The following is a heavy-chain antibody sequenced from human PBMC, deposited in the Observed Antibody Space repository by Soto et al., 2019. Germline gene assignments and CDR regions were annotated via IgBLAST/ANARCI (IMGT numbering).Heavy chain of an antibody. Sequence: SETLSLTCTVSGGSMISYYWSWIRQPAGKGLEWIGRIYTSGNTNYNPSLKSRVTMSVDTSKNQFSLKLTSVTAADTAVYYCARIDYASAFDIWGQGTMVTVSS. CDR1: GGSMISYY. V-gene: IGHV4-4*07. CDR2: IYTSGNT. CDR3: ARIDYASAFDI. J-gene: IGHJ3*02. D-gene: IGHD4-17*01.